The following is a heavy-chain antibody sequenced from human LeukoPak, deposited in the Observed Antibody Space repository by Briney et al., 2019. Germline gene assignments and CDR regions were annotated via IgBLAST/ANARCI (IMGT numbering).Heavy chain of an antibody. D-gene: IGHD2-2*01. Sequence: PGRSLRLSCAASGFTFSSYAMHWVRQAPGKGLEWVAVISYDGSNKYYADSVKGRFTISRDNSKNTLYLQMNSLRAEDTAVYYCARDGGRAIVVVPAARGYFGYWGQGTLVTVSS. CDR2: ISYDGSNK. CDR1: GFTFSSYA. J-gene: IGHJ4*02. V-gene: IGHV3-30-3*01. CDR3: ARDGGRAIVVVPAARGYFGY.